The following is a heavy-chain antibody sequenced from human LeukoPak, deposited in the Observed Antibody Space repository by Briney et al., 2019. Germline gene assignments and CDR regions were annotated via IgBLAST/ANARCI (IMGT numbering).Heavy chain of an antibody. Sequence: GGSLRLSCAASGFTFSGYAMSWVRQAPGKGLEWVSAISGSGGSTYYADSVKGRFTISRDNSKNTLYLEMNSLRVEDTAVYYCVKDEIGITPQGLTYYFDYWGQGTLVTVSS. CDR1: GFTFSGYA. D-gene: IGHD3-16*01. CDR2: ISGSGGST. J-gene: IGHJ4*02. CDR3: VKDEIGITPQGLTYYFDY. V-gene: IGHV3-23*01.